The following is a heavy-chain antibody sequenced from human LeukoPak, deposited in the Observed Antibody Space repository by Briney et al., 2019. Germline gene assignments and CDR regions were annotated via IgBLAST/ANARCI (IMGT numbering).Heavy chain of an antibody. CDR2: IYYSGST. J-gene: IGHJ4*02. CDR3: AREHPSIVGATDYFDY. CDR1: GGSISSYY. Sequence: PSETLSLTCTVSGGSISSYYWSWIRQPPGKGLEWVGHIYYSGSTNYNPSLKSRVTISVDTSKNQFSLKLSSVTAADTAVYYCAREHPSIVGATDYFDYWGQGTLVTVSS. V-gene: IGHV4-59*01. D-gene: IGHD1-26*01.